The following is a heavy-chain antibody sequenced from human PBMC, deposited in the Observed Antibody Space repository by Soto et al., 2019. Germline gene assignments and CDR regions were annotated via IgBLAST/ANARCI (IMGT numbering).Heavy chain of an antibody. CDR1: GGSISSLNDY. D-gene: IGHD2-21*02. V-gene: IGHV4-31*02. J-gene: IGHJ1*01. Sequence: SETLSLTCKISGGSISSLNDYWSWIRQSPGEGLEWIGYIFDSGTAHYNPSLKGRVRISGDTSQSQFSLTIQSVTVADTAVFYCAREVSWTDPFEHSGQGSLVTVPS. CDR3: AREVSWTDPFEH. CDR2: IFDSGTA.